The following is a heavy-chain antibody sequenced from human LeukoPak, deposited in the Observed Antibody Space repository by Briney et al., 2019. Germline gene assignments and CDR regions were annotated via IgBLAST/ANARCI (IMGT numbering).Heavy chain of an antibody. Sequence: ASVKVSCKASGYTFTSYGISWVRQAPGQGLEGMGWIRAYNGNTNYAQKLQGRVTMTTDTSTSTAYMELRSLRSDDTAVYYCARVLSVPLLPHCSSTSCYRWFDPWGQGTLVTVSS. D-gene: IGHD2-2*02. CDR3: ARVLSVPLLPHCSSTSCYRWFDP. CDR2: IRAYNGNT. V-gene: IGHV1-18*01. J-gene: IGHJ5*02. CDR1: GYTFTSYG.